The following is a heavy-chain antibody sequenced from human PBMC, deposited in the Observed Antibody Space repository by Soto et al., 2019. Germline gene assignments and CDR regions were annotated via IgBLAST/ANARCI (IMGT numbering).Heavy chain of an antibody. CDR2: ISAYNGNT. J-gene: IGHJ5*02. CDR1: GYTFTSYG. V-gene: IGHV1-18*01. CDR3: ARDMVYGDYVDWFDP. D-gene: IGHD4-17*01. Sequence: ASVKVSCKASGYTFTSYGISWVRQAPGQGLEWMGWISAYNGNTNYAQKLQGRVTMTTDTSTSTAYMELRSLRSDDTAVYYCARDMVYGDYVDWFDPWGQGTLVTVSS.